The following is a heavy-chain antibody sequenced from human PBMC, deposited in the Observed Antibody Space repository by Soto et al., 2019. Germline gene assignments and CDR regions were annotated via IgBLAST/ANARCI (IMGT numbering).Heavy chain of an antibody. CDR1: GFTVSSNY. Sequence: GGSLRLSCAASGFTVSSNYMSWVRQAPGKGLEWVSVIYSGGSTYYADSVKGRFTISRDNSKNTLYLQMNSLRAEDTVVYYCARTQGGYYYYGMDVWGQGTTVTVSS. CDR3: ARTQGGYYYYGMDV. J-gene: IGHJ6*02. V-gene: IGHV3-53*01. CDR2: IYSGGST. D-gene: IGHD1-26*01.